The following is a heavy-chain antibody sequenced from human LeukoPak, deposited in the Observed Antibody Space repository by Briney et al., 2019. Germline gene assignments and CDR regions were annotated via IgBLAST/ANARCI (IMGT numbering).Heavy chain of an antibody. CDR1: EFTFSSYW. Sequence: PGGSLRLSCAASEFTFSSYWMSWVRQAPGKGLEWVSAISGSGGSTYYADSVKGRFTISRDNSKNTLYLQMNSLRAEDTAVYYCAKGRTGTRRDNFDYWGQGTLVTVSS. D-gene: IGHD1/OR15-1a*01. J-gene: IGHJ4*02. CDR3: AKGRTGTRRDNFDY. CDR2: ISGSGGST. V-gene: IGHV3-23*01.